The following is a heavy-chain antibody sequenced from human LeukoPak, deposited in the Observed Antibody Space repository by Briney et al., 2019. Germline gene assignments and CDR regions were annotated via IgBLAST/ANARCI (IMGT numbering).Heavy chain of an antibody. V-gene: IGHV3-48*03. Sequence: GGSVRLSCAASGFTFSSYEMNWVRQAPGKGLEWVSYISSSGSTIYYADSVEGRFTISRDNAKNSLYLQMNSLRAEDTAVYYCARASYSGSDLNYWGQGTLVTVSS. D-gene: IGHD1-26*01. CDR3: ARASYSGSDLNY. CDR1: GFTFSSYE. CDR2: ISSSGSTI. J-gene: IGHJ4*02.